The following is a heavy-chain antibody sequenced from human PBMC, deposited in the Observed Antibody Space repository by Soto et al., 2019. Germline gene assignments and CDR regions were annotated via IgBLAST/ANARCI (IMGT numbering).Heavy chain of an antibody. CDR2: INSDGSST. V-gene: IGHV3-74*01. Sequence: EVQLVESGGGLVQPGGSLRLSCAASGFTFRNYWMHWVRQAPGKGLVWVSRINSDGSSTNYADSVKGRFTISRDNAKNTRYLQMNSLRAEDTAVYYCARELGYDFQPWGQGTLVTVSS. D-gene: IGHD3-3*01. J-gene: IGHJ5*02. CDR3: ARELGYDFQP. CDR1: GFTFRNYW.